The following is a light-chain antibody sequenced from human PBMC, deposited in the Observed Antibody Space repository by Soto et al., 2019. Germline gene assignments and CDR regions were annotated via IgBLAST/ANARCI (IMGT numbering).Light chain of an antibody. Sequence: EIVLTQSPGTLSLSPGERATLSCMASQSVSSSSLAWYQQKPGQAPRLLIYGASTRATGIPARFSGSGSGTEFTLTISGLQSEDFAMYFCQQYKRWPITFGQGTRLEIK. CDR2: GAS. V-gene: IGKV3-20*01. CDR3: QQYKRWPIT. J-gene: IGKJ5*01. CDR1: QSVSSSS.